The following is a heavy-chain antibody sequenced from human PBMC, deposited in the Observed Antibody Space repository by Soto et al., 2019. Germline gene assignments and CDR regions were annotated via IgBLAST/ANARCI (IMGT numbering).Heavy chain of an antibody. V-gene: IGHV1-18*01. J-gene: IGHJ4*02. D-gene: IGHD2-2*01. CDR2: ISGFNGNT. CDR1: GYTFTSYG. CDR3: AREILTAAPREFDY. Sequence: ASVKVSCKASGYTFTSYGITWVRQAPGQGLEWMGWISGFNGNTNYAQKLQGRVSMTTDTSTSTAYMELRSLGSDDTAVYYCAREILTAAPREFDYWGQGTPVTGSS.